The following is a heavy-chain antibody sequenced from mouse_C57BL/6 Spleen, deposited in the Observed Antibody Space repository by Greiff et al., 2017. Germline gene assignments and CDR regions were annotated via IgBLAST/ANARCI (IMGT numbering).Heavy chain of an antibody. V-gene: IGHV14-1*01. CDR3: TTHSNYAMDY. Sequence: VQLQQSGAELVRPGASVKLSCTASGFNIKDYSLPWVKQRPEQGLGWIGRIDPEDGDTEYAPKFQGKATMTADTSSNTAYLQLSSLTSEDTAVYYCTTHSNYAMDYWGQGTSVTVSS. CDR2: IDPEDGDT. J-gene: IGHJ4*01. D-gene: IGHD2-5*01. CDR1: GFNIKDYS.